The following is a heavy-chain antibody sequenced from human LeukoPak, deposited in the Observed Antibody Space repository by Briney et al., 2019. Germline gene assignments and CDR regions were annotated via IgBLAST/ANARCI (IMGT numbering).Heavy chain of an antibody. J-gene: IGHJ4*02. D-gene: IGHD6-13*01. CDR1: GGYISSYY. CDR3: ARGRWGIAAAGTPTTSGYDY. V-gene: IGHV4-59*12. Sequence: SETLSLTCTVSGGYISSYYWSWIRQPPGKGLEWIGYIYYSGSTNYNPSLKSRVTISVDTSKNQFSLKLSSVTAADTAVYYCARGRWGIAAAGTPTTSGYDYWGQGTLVTVSS. CDR2: IYYSGST.